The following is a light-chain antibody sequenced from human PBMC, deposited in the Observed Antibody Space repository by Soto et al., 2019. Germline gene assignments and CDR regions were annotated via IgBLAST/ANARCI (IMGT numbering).Light chain of an antibody. Sequence: QSALTQPASVSGSPGQSITISCTGTSSDVGAYNYVSWYQQYPGKAPKVIIYDVSNRPSGVSNRFSGSKSGNTASLTISGLQAEDEADYYCCSYTTSSTVVFGGGTKATVL. V-gene: IGLV2-14*01. J-gene: IGLJ2*01. CDR3: CSYTTSSTVV. CDR1: SSDVGAYNY. CDR2: DVS.